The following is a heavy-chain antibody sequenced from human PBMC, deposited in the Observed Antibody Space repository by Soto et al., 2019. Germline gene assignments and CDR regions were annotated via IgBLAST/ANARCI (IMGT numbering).Heavy chain of an antibody. D-gene: IGHD6-13*01. CDR3: ARAAAADY. V-gene: IGHV4-59*01. J-gene: IGHJ4*02. CDR2: VYYTGTT. CDR1: GGSISNYY. Sequence: LETLSLTCSVSGGSISNYYWGWIRQPPGKGLEWIGYVYYTGTTHFNPSLKSRLSMSVDTSKNQFSLKLTSVTSADTAVYYCARAAAADYWGQGTLVTVSS.